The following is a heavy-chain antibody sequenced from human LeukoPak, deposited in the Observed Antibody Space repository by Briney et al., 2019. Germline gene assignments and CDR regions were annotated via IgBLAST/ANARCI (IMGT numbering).Heavy chain of an antibody. CDR3: ARDPPPYSSGWLPDDAYDI. V-gene: IGHV3-23*01. CDR2: ISGSGGST. D-gene: IGHD6-19*01. CDR1: GFTFSSYG. J-gene: IGHJ3*02. Sequence: GGSLRLSCAASGFTFSSYGMSWVRQAPGKGLEWVSAISGSGGSTYYADSVKGRFTISRDNSKNTLYLQMNSLRAEDTAVYYCARDPPPYSSGWLPDDAYDIWGQGTMVTVSS.